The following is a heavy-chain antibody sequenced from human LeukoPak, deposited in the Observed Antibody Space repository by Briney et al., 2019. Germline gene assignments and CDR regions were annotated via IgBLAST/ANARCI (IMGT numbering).Heavy chain of an antibody. Sequence: GGSLRLSCVASGFIFSTYSMSWVRQAPGKGLEWVSYISSSGSGIFYADSVKGRSTISRDNAKNSLSLQMNSLRAEDTAVYYCAKAVGITGTAFGVDYWGQGTLVTVSS. D-gene: IGHD1-20*01. J-gene: IGHJ4*02. CDR1: GFIFSTYS. CDR2: ISSSGSGI. V-gene: IGHV3-48*01. CDR3: AKAVGITGTAFGVDY.